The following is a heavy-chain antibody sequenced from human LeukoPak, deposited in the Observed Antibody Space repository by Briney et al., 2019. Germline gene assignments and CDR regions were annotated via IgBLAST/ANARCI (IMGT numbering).Heavy chain of an antibody. CDR1: GGSFSGYY. J-gene: IGHJ3*02. D-gene: IGHD3-22*01. V-gene: IGHV4-34*01. CDR3: ARPSLYDSSGYYYVNDAFDI. CDR2: INHSGST. Sequence: IPSETLSLTCAVYGGSFSGYYWSWIRQPPGKGLEWIGEINHSGSTNYNPSLKSRVTISVDTSKNQFSLKLSSVTAADTAVYYCARPSLYDSSGYYYVNDAFDIWGQGTMVTVSS.